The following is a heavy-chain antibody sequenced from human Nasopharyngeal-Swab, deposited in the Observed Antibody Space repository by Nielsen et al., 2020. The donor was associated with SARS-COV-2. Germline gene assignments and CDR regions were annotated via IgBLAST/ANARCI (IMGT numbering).Heavy chain of an antibody. V-gene: IGHV1-69*13. CDR2: IIPIFGTA. J-gene: IGHJ4*02. D-gene: IGHD3-10*01. Sequence: SSVKVSCKASGGTFSSYAISCVRQAPGQGLEWMGGIIPIFGTANYAQKFQGRVTITADESTSTAYMELSSLRSEDTAVYYCARFGAHRGSGSYYYWGQGTLVTVSS. CDR3: ARFGAHRGSGSYYY. CDR1: GGTFSSYA.